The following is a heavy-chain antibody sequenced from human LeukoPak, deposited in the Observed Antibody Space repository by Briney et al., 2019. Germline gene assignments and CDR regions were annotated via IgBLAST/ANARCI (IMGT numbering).Heavy chain of an antibody. J-gene: IGHJ4*02. CDR3: AKDVRRGYSYGYYFDY. Sequence: GGSLRLSCAASGFTFSSYAMSWVCQAPGKGLEWVSAISGSGGSTYYADSVKGRFAISRDNSKNTLYLQMNSLRAEDTAVYYCAKDVRRGYSYGYYFDYWGREPWSPSPQ. V-gene: IGHV3-23*01. CDR2: ISGSGGST. D-gene: IGHD5-18*01. CDR1: GFTFSSYA.